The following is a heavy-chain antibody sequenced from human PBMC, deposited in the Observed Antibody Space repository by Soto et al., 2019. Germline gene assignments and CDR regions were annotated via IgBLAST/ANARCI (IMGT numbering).Heavy chain of an antibody. CDR1: GGSISSGGYS. CDR2: IYHSGST. V-gene: IGHV4-30-2*01. CDR3: ATVPFLNSYCSSTSCYDY. J-gene: IGHJ4*02. D-gene: IGHD2-2*01. Sequence: SETLSLTCAVSGGSISSGGYSWSWIRQPPGKGLEWIGYIYHSGSTYYNPSLKSRVTISVDRSKNQFSLKLSSVTAADTAVYYCATVPFLNSYCSSTSCYDYWGQGTLVTVSS.